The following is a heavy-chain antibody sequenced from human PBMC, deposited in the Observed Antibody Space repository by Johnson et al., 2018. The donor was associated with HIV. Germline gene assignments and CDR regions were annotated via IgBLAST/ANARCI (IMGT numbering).Heavy chain of an antibody. CDR3: AREGAWEVRPGAFDI. Sequence: QVQLVESGGGVVQPGRSLRLSCAASGFTFSSYPMHWVRQAPGKGLQWVAVISYDGSNKYYADSVKGRFTISRDNSKNTLYLQMNSLRVEDTAVYYCAREGAWEVRPGAFDIWGQGTMVTVPS. CDR2: ISYDGSNK. CDR1: GFTFSSYP. V-gene: IGHV3-30*04. D-gene: IGHD1-26*01. J-gene: IGHJ3*02.